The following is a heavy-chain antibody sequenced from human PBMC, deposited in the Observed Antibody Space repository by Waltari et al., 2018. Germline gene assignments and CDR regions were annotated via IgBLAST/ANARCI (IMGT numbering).Heavy chain of an antibody. CDR2: IYYNGAT. CDR3: ARDRVVPADEPDYYGLDV. J-gene: IGHJ6*02. D-gene: IGHD2-2*01. CDR1: RGSIRSHY. Sequence: QVQLQESGPGQVKPSETLSLTCAVSRGSIRSHYWSWIRRPPGKGLEWIGYIYYNGATNYHPARMRRVTISVDTAKIQFSLKLTSVTAADTAVYYCARDRVVPADEPDYYGLDVWGQGTTVTVSS. V-gene: IGHV4-59*11.